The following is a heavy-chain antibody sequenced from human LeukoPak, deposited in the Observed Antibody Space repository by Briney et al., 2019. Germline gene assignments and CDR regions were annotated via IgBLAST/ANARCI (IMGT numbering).Heavy chain of an antibody. CDR3: ARPRIAAAGTQTLGNFDY. D-gene: IGHD6-13*01. CDR2: ISYDGSNK. CDR1: GFTFSSYG. V-gene: IGHV3-30*03. J-gene: IGHJ4*02. Sequence: GGSLRLSCAASGFTFSSYGMHWVRQAPGKGLEWVAVISYDGSNKYYADSVKGRFTISRDNSKNTLYLQMNSLRAEDTAVYYCARPRIAAAGTQTLGNFDYWGQGTLVTVSS.